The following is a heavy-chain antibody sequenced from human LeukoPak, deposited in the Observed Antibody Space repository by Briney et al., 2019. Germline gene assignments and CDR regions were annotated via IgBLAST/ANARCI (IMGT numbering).Heavy chain of an antibody. CDR2: ISYDGSNK. J-gene: IGHJ4*02. Sequence: GGSLRLSCAASGFTFSSYGMHWVRQAPGKGLEWVAVISYDGSNKYYADPVKGRFTISRDNSKNTLYLQMNSLRAEDTAVYYCAKCIAVAGPFDYWGQGTLVTASS. V-gene: IGHV3-30*18. D-gene: IGHD6-19*01. CDR3: AKCIAVAGPFDY. CDR1: GFTFSSYG.